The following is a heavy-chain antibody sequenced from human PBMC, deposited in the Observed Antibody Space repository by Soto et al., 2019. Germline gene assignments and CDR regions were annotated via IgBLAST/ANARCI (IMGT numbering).Heavy chain of an antibody. CDR3: ARGSGYSYGFFDY. J-gene: IGHJ4*02. V-gene: IGHV1-69*13. Sequence: SVKVSCKASGGTFSSYAISWVRQAPGQGLEWMGGIIPIFGTANYAQKFQGRVTITADESTSTAYMELSSLGSEDTAVYYCARGSGYSYGFFDYWGQGTLVTVSS. D-gene: IGHD5-18*01. CDR1: GGTFSSYA. CDR2: IIPIFGTA.